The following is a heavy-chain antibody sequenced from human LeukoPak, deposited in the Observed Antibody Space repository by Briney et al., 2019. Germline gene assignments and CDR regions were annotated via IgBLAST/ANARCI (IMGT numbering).Heavy chain of an antibody. CDR1: GGSISSDGYS. CDR2: IYHSGST. V-gene: IGHV4-30-2*01. J-gene: IGHJ5*02. D-gene: IGHD2-15*01. Sequence: SQTLSLTCAVSGGSISSDGYSWSWIRQPPGKGLEWIGYIYHSGSTYYNPSLKSRVTISVDRSKNQFSLKLSSVTAADTAVYYCARSTTLNWFDPWGQGTLVTVSS. CDR3: ARSTTLNWFDP.